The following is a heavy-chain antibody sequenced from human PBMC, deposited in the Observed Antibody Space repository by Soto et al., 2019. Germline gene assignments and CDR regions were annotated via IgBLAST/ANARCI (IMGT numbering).Heavy chain of an antibody. D-gene: IGHD3-16*01. CDR1: GYTFTSYG. CDR3: ARDWFGIDY. V-gene: IGHV1-18*01. Sequence: QVQLVQSGAEVKKPGASVKVSCKASGYTFTSYGISWVRQAPGQGLEWMGCINPYTGNTNYAQKLQGRVTMTTDTPTNTAYMELRSPRSDDTAVYYCARDWFGIDYWGQGTLVTVSS. J-gene: IGHJ4*02. CDR2: INPYTGNT.